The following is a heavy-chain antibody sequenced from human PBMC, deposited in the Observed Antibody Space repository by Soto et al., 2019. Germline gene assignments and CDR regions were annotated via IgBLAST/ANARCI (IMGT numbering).Heavy chain of an antibody. CDR3: ELTGYSSSWYSNY. V-gene: IGHV1-69*02. Sequence: QVQLVQSEAEVKKPGSSVKVSCKASGGTFSSYTISWVRQAPGQGLEWMGRIIPILGIANYAQKFQGRVTITADKSTSTAYMELSSLRSEDTAVYYCELTGYSSSWYSNYWGQGTLVTVSS. J-gene: IGHJ4*02. CDR2: IIPILGIA. D-gene: IGHD6-13*01. CDR1: GGTFSSYT.